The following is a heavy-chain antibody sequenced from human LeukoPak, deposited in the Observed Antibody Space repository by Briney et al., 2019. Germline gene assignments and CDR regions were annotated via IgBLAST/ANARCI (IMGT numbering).Heavy chain of an antibody. D-gene: IGHD3-22*01. CDR2: IRCGGGNK. V-gene: IGHV3-30*02. CDR1: GFSFSSYG. J-gene: IGHJ4*02. CDR3: AKGLGSGYQFDY. Sequence: GGSLRLSCAASGFSFSSYGMHWVRQAPGKGLEWVAFIRCGGGNKFDADSVKGRFTISRDNSKNTLYLQMNSLRVEDTAVYYCAKGLGSGYQFDYWGQGTLVTVSS.